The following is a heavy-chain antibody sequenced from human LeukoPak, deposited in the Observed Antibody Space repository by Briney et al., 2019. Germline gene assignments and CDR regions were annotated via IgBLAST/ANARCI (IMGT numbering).Heavy chain of an antibody. V-gene: IGHV3-30-3*01. Sequence: GRSLRLSCAASGFTFSSYAMHWVRQAPGKGLEWVAVISYDGSNKYYADSVKGRFTISRDNSKNTLYLQMNSLRAEDTAVYYCARGGPRVGTARSGSYYNKKWYFDLWGRGTLVTVSS. CDR2: ISYDGSNK. CDR1: GFTFSSYA. D-gene: IGHD3-10*01. CDR3: ARGGPRVGTARSGSYYNKKWYFDL. J-gene: IGHJ2*01.